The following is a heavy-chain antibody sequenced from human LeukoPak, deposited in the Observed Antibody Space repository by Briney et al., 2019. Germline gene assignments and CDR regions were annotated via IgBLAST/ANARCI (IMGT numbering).Heavy chain of an antibody. CDR1: GGTFSSYA. D-gene: IGHD2-2*01. Sequence: VASVKVSCKASGGTFSSYAISWVRQAPGQGLEWMGRIIPILGIANYAQKLQGRVTMTTDTSTSTAYMELRSLRSDDTAVYYCARDHCSSTSCYYYYGMDVWGQGTTVTVSS. J-gene: IGHJ6*02. V-gene: IGHV1-69*04. CDR2: IIPILGIA. CDR3: ARDHCSSTSCYYYYGMDV.